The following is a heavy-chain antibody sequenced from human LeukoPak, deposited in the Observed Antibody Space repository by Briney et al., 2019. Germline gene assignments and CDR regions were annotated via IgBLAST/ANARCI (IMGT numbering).Heavy chain of an antibody. CDR2: ISSNGGST. CDR3: VKDGGLLGFDY. J-gene: IGHJ4*02. V-gene: IGHV3-64D*06. D-gene: IGHD2/OR15-2a*01. CDR1: GFTFSSYA. Sequence: GGSLRLSCSASGFTFSSYAMHWFRQAPGKGLEYVSAISSNGGSTYYADSVKGRFTISRDNSKNTLYLQMSSLRAEDTAVYYCVKDGGLLGFDYWGQGTLVTVSS.